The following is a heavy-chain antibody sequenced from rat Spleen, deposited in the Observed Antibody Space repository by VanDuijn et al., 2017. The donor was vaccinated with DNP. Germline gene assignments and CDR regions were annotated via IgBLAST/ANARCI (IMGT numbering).Heavy chain of an antibody. V-gene: IGHV5-31*01. CDR1: GFTFNKYW. Sequence: EVQLVESGGDLVQPGRSLKVSCVVSGFTFNKYWMTWIRQVPGKGLEWVASITTSGDSTYSPDSVKGRFTISRDYAKPTLYLQMDSLRSEDTATYYCTRYYDSFDYWGQGVMVTVSS. J-gene: IGHJ2*01. CDR3: TRYYDSFDY. CDR2: ITTSGDST. D-gene: IGHD1-1*01.